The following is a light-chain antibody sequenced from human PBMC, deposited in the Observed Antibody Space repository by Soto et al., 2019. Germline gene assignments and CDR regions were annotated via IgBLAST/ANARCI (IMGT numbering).Light chain of an antibody. J-gene: IGKJ4*01. CDR3: QQYGSSHLT. CDR1: QSVSRL. Sequence: IVLTQSPATLSVSPGERATLSCRASQSVSRLLAWYQQKPRQAPRLLIYDTSTRATGIPARFSGSGSGTDFSLIINGLEPEDFAVYFCQQYGSSHLTFGGGTKVDIK. CDR2: DTS. V-gene: IGKV3-20*01.